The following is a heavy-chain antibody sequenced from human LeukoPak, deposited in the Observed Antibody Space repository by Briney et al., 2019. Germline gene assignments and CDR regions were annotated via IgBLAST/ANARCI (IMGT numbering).Heavy chain of an antibody. J-gene: IGHJ4*02. CDR2: ISTYTGYS. V-gene: IGHV1-18*01. Sequence: ASVKVSCKASGYTFTSSGISWVRQAPGQGLEWMGWISTYTGYSKYAQNLQGRVTMTADTSTSIAYMELSSLRSDDTAVYYCAKNSSGGYSDYWGQGTLVTVSS. CDR1: GYTFTSSG. CDR3: AKNSSGGYSDY. D-gene: IGHD6-19*01.